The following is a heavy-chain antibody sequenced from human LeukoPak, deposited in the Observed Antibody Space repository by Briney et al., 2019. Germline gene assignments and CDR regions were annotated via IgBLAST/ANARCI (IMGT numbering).Heavy chain of an antibody. D-gene: IGHD1-26*01. Sequence: GGSLRLSCAASGFTFNNYALSWVRQAPGKGLEWVSAISINGDGTYYADSVKGRFTISRDNSKDTLYLQMNSLRTEDTAVYYCARAVGASFFDYWGQGTLVTVSS. CDR3: ARAVGASFFDY. CDR2: ISINGDGT. CDR1: GFTFNNYA. J-gene: IGHJ4*02. V-gene: IGHV3-23*01.